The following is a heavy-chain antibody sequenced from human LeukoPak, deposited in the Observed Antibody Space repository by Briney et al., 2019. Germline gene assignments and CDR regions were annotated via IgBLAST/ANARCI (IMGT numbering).Heavy chain of an antibody. J-gene: IGHJ2*01. CDR2: ISSSSSYI. CDR3: ARDGLAAATLHWCFDL. D-gene: IGHD6-25*01. Sequence: PGGSLRLSCAASGFTFSSYSMNWVRQAPGKGLEWVSSISSSSSYIYYADSVKGRFTISRDNAKNSLYLQMNSLRAEDTAVYYCARDGLAAATLHWCFDLWGRGTLVTVPS. V-gene: IGHV3-21*01. CDR1: GFTFSSYS.